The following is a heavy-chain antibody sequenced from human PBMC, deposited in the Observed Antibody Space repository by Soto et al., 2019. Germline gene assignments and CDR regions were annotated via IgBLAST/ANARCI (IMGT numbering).Heavy chain of an antibody. CDR2: IYYSGST. CDR3: ARSDIDFGHFGY. D-gene: IGHD5-12*01. CDR1: GGSISSGGYY. J-gene: IGHJ4*02. Sequence: SETLSLTCTVSGGSISSGGYYWSWIRQHPGKGMEWIGYIYYSGSTYYNPSLKSRVTISVDTSKNQFSLKLSSVTPEFTAVYYCARSDIDFGHFGYWGQGTLVTVSS. V-gene: IGHV4-31*03.